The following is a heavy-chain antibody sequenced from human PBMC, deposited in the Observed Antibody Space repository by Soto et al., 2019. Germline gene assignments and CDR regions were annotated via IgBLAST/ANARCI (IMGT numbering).Heavy chain of an antibody. J-gene: IGHJ4*02. CDR1: GFTFSSYA. CDR2: ISYDGSNK. D-gene: IGHD3-3*01. V-gene: IGHV3-30-3*01. CDR3: ARAIQDDFWSGYYTADY. Sequence: QVQLVESGGGVVQPGRSLRLSCAASGFTFSSYAMHWVRQAPGKGLEWVAVISYDGSNKYYADSVKGRFTISRDNSKNTLYLQMNSLRAVDTAVYYCARAIQDDFWSGYYTADYWGQGTLVTVSS.